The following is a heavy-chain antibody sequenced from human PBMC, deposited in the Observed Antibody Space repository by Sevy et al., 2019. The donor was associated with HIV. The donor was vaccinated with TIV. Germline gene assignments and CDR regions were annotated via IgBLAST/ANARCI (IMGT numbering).Heavy chain of an antibody. J-gene: IGHJ4*02. CDR3: ARAYSSWFGTVHY. D-gene: IGHD6-13*01. Sequence: GGSLRLSCAASHYTFSSYTMHWVRQAPGKGLEWVALISYDGSNKNYADSVKGRFTISRDNPKNTLFLQVNSLRPEDTAVYYCARAYSSWFGTVHYWGQGTLVTVSS. V-gene: IGHV3-30-3*01. CDR2: ISYDGSNK. CDR1: HYTFSSYT.